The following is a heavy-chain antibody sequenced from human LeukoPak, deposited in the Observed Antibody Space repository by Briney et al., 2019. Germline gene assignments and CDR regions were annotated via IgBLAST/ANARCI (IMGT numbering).Heavy chain of an antibody. D-gene: IGHD2-15*01. V-gene: IGHV4-61*02. CDR1: GGSISSGSYY. J-gene: IGHJ4*02. CDR2: IYTSGNT. CDR3: ARVDLRYCSGGSCPFDY. Sequence: SETLSLTCTVSGGSISSGSYYWSWIRQPAGKRLEWIGRIYTSGNTNYNPSLKSRVTISVDTSKNQFSLKLSSVTAADTAVYYCARVDLRYCSGGSCPFDYWGQGTLVTVSS.